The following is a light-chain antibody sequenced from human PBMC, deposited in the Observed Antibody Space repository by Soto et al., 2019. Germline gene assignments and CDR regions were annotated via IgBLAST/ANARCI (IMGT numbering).Light chain of an antibody. Sequence: DIQLTQSPSFLSASVGDRVTITCRASQDISSSLAWYQQKPGKAPKLLIYDASTLQTGVPSRFRGSGSETEFTLTIISLQPEHFATYPIKPLSSYPLRPFRGGTTVHIK. CDR2: DAS. CDR1: QDISSS. V-gene: IGKV1-9*01. CDR3: KPLSSYPLRP. J-gene: IGKJ4*01.